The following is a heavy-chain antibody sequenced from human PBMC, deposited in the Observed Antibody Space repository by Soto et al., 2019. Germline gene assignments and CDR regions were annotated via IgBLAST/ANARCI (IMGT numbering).Heavy chain of an antibody. V-gene: IGHV4-59*01. J-gene: IGHJ6*02. CDR3: ARDRGFWGWDV. CDR2: IYYSGST. CDR1: GGSISSYY. D-gene: IGHD3-16*01. Sequence: SETLSLTCTVSGGSISSYYWSWIRQPPGKGLEWIGYIYYSGSTNYNPSRKSRVTISVDTSKNQYSLKLSSVTAADTAVYYCARDRGFWGWDVWGQGTTVTVSS.